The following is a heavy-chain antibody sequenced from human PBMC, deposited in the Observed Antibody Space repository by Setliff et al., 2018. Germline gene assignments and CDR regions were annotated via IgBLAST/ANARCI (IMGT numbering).Heavy chain of an antibody. V-gene: IGHV3-11*01. J-gene: IGHJ4*02. D-gene: IGHD2-15*01. CDR3: AKRGPYCSGGTCHYYFDY. Sequence: GGSLRLSCAASGFIFSDYYMTWIRQAPGNGLEWVAYISGSGGSLSYADSVKGRFTISRDNSKNTVYLEMNSLRAEDTAVYYCAKRGPYCSGGTCHYYFDYWGQGTLVTVSS. CDR1: GFIFSDYY. CDR2: ISGSGGSL.